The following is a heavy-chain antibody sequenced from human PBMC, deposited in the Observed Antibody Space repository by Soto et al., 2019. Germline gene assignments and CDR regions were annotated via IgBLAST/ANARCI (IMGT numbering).Heavy chain of an antibody. J-gene: IGHJ4*02. CDR3: AKGPEQLVHGVFDY. CDR2: IDGGGGGT. V-gene: IGHV3-23*01. D-gene: IGHD6-6*01. Sequence: EVQLLDSGGGLVQPGGSLRLSCAASGFTLSSYVMSWVRRAPGKGPEWVSGIDGGGGGTYYADSVKGRFTISRDNSKNTLYLQMNSLRAEDTAVYYCAKGPEQLVHGVFDYWGQGTLVAVSS. CDR1: GFTLSSYV.